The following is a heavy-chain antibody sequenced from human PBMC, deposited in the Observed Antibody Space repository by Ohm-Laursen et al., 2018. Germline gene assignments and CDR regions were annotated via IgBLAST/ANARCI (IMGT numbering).Heavy chain of an antibody. CDR2: IGGDDRT. CDR3: ASRRIVTMDRGAFNV. Sequence: SLRLSCAASGFSFSSYAVTWVRQAPGKGLEWVSTIGGDDRTHYADSVKGRFTISKDKSKNMLYLKMNSLRAEDTAVSHCASRRIVTMDRGAFNVWGQGTMVTVSS. CDR1: GFSFSSYA. J-gene: IGHJ3*01. V-gene: IGHV3-23*01. D-gene: IGHD4-11*01.